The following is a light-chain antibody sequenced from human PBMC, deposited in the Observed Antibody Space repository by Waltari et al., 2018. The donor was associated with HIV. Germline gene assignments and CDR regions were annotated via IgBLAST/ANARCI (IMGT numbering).Light chain of an antibody. CDR1: ALPKKY. CDR3: YSTDSSDWV. CDR2: EDS. V-gene: IGLV3-10*01. J-gene: IGLJ3*02. Sequence: SYELTQPPSGSVSPGQTARNTCSGDALPKKYAYWSQQKSGQAPVLVIYEDSKRPSGIPERFSGSSSGTMATLTISGAQVEDEADYYCYSTDSSDWVFGGGTKRTVL.